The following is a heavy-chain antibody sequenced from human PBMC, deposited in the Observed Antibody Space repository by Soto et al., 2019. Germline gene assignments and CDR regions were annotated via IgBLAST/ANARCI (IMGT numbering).Heavy chain of an antibody. V-gene: IGHV3-21*01. D-gene: IGHD1-26*01. CDR3: ARDRGAVGTFGY. Sequence: EVQLVESGGGLVKPGGSLRLSCAASGFTFSSYSMNWVRQAPGKGLEWVSSISSSSSYIYYADSVKGRFTISRDNAKNSLYLKMNSLRAEDTAVYYCARDRGAVGTFGYWGQGTLVTVSS. CDR2: ISSSSSYI. J-gene: IGHJ4*02. CDR1: GFTFSSYS.